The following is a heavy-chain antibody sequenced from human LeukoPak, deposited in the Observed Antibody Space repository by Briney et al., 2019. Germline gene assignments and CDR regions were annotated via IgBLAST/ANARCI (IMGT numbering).Heavy chain of an antibody. D-gene: IGHD4-17*01. CDR1: GFTFSSYA. CDR2: ISGGGGST. CDR3: AKSPDYGDFLYFDY. Sequence: GGSLRLSCAASGFTFSSYAMSWVRQAPGKGLEWVSAISGGGGSTYYADSVKGRFTISRDNSKNTLYLQMNSLRAEDTAVYYCAKSPDYGDFLYFDYWGQGTLVTVSS. J-gene: IGHJ4*02. V-gene: IGHV3-23*01.